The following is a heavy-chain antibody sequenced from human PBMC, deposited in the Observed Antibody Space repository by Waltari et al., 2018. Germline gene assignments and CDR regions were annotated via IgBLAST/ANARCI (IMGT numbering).Heavy chain of an antibody. CDR1: GVSFSSAW. CDR3: TTVYYGSGSYYNAEV. J-gene: IGHJ4*02. V-gene: IGHV3-15*01. D-gene: IGHD3-10*01. Sequence: EVQLVESGGGLVKPGGSLRLSCAVSGVSFSSAWMNWVRQAPGEGREWVARIKSKAHGETVDYSAPAGGRFTISRDDSKNTLYLQMNSLQSEDAAVYYCTTVYYGSGSYYNAEVWGQGTLVTVSS. CDR2: IKSKAHGETV.